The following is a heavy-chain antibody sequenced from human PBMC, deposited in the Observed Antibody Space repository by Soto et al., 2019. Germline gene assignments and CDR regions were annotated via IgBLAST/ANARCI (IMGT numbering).Heavy chain of an antibody. D-gene: IGHD3-22*01. Sequence: QVQLVESGGDVVQPGRSLRLSCVASGFTFSRFGMHWVRQASGKGLEWVAGIWYDGSNRLYADSVRGRFTISRDESKNALYLQRISLRSEDTAVYYCVWGDSRGYYPAHFDYWGQGTLVSVSS. CDR1: GFTFSRFG. J-gene: IGHJ4*02. CDR3: VWGDSRGYYPAHFDY. CDR2: IWYDGSNR. V-gene: IGHV3-33*01.